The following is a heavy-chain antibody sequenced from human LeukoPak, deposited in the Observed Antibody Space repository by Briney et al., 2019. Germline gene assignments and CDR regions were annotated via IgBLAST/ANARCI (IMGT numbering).Heavy chain of an antibody. CDR2: INHSGST. J-gene: IGHJ4*02. CDR3: ARAYYYDSSGYLEFDY. CDR1: GGSFSGYY. D-gene: IGHD3-22*01. V-gene: IGHV4-34*01. Sequence: SETLSLTCAVYGGSFSGYYWSWIRQPPGKGLEWIGEINHSGSTNYNPSLKSRVTISVDTSKNQFSLKLSSVTAADTAVYYCARAYYYDSSGYLEFDYWGQGTLVTVSS.